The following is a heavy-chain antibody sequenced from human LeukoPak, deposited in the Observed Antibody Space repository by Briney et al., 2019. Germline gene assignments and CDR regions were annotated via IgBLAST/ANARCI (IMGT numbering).Heavy chain of an antibody. D-gene: IGHD5-24*01. J-gene: IGHJ3*02. V-gene: IGHV1-2*02. CDR2: INPNSGGT. CDR3: ARAREQGRDGYNSRTPKAGHDAFDI. Sequence: ASVKVSCKASGYTFTGYYMHWVRQAPGQGLEWMGWINPNSGGTNYAQKFQGRVTMTRDTSISTAYMELSRLRSDDTAVYYCARAREQGRDGYNSRTPKAGHDAFDIWGQGTMVTVSS. CDR1: GYTFTGYY.